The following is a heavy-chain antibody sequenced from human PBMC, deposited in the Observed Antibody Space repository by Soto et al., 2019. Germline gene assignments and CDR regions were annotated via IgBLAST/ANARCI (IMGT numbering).Heavy chain of an antibody. CDR1: RYSFTSYW. CDR3: PSHVRRSSRCYYYYYGIEV. D-gene: IGHD6-13*01. Sequence: GASLKISCKGSRYSFTSYWIGWVHHMPGKGLEWLGIIYPGDSDTRYSQSFQGQVTISADKSISTPYLQWSSLKASDTATYSRPSHVRRSSRCYYYYYGIEVWRQGPTVAV. V-gene: IGHV5-51*07. J-gene: IGHJ6*01. CDR2: IYPGDSDT.